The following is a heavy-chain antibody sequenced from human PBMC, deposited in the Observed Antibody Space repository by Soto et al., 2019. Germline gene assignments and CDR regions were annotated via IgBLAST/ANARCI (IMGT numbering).Heavy chain of an antibody. V-gene: IGHV3-74*01. Sequence: GGSLRLSCAGSGFTFRTYWMHWVRQAPGKGLLWVSRINGDGSISNYADSVKGRFTISRDNAKNTLYLQMNSLRDEDTAVYYCTRAQDWSGYYTDYWGQGTLVTVSS. CDR1: GFTFRTYW. CDR2: INGDGSIS. J-gene: IGHJ4*02. CDR3: TRAQDWSGYYTDY. D-gene: IGHD3-3*01.